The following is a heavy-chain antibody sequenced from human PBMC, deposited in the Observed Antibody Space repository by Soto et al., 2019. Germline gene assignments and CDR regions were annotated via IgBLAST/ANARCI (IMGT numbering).Heavy chain of an antibody. CDR2: ISYDGSNK. CDR3: ARVDNYWYYDL. D-gene: IGHD2-2*03. V-gene: IGHV3-30*03. Sequence: PGGSLRLSCAASGFTFSSYGMHWVRQAPGKGLEWVAVISYDGSNKYYADSVKGRFTISRDNAKKSLYLQMNSLRAEDTAVYYCARVDNYWYYDLWGRGTLVTVSS. CDR1: GFTFSSYG. J-gene: IGHJ2*01.